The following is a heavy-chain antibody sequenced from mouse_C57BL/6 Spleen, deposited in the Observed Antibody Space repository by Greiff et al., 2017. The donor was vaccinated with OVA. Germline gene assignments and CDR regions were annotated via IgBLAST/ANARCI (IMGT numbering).Heavy chain of an antibody. Sequence: VQLQQSGAELVKPGASVKISCKASGYAFSSYWLNWVKQRPGKGLEWIGQIYPGDGDTTYNGKFKGTAPLTADKATSKANKQLSSRNSEDYAVYFCAREGDYYGSSNWYCDVGGTGTTVTVSS. CDR1: GYAFSSYW. CDR2: IYPGDGDT. V-gene: IGHV1-80*01. CDR3: AREGDYYGSSNWYCDV. J-gene: IGHJ1*03. D-gene: IGHD1-1*01.